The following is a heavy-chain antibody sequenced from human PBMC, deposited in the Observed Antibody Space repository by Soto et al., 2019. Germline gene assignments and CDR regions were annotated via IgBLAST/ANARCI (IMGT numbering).Heavy chain of an antibody. J-gene: IGHJ4*02. Sequence: PGGSLRLSCAASGVTFSSYGMHWVRQAPGKGLEWVAVISYDGSNKYYADSVKGRFTISRDNSKNTLYLQMNSLRAEDTAVYYCAKAEYGGYGIDNWAQATLLTLPS. CDR1: GVTFSSYG. CDR3: AKAEYGGYGIDN. D-gene: IGHD5-12*01. CDR2: ISYDGSNK. V-gene: IGHV3-30*18.